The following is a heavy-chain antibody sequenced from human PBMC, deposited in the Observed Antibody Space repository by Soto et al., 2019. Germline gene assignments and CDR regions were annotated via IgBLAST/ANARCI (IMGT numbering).Heavy chain of an antibody. J-gene: IGHJ4*02. D-gene: IGHD3-3*01. V-gene: IGHV3-23*01. CDR1: GFTFGFNA. CDR3: AKSYDFWSGYSN. CDR2: ISAGGVST. Sequence: PGGSLRLSCAATGFTFGFNALSWVRQAPGKGLEWVSSISAGGVSTNYADSVRGRFTISRDNSKNTLYLQMNSLRAEDTAAYYCAKSYDFWSGYSNWGQGTLVTVSS.